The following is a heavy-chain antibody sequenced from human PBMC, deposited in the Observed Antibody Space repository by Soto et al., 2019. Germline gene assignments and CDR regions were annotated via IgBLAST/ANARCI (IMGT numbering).Heavy chain of an antibody. CDR3: ATFMITFGGVIVNHDAFDI. J-gene: IGHJ3*02. CDR2: ISSSSSYI. D-gene: IGHD3-16*02. CDR1: GFTFSSYS. Sequence: GGSLRLSCAASGFTFSSYSMNWVRQAPGKGLEWVSSISSSSSYIYYADSVKGRFTISRDNAKNSLYLQMNSLRAGDTAVYYCATFMITFGGVIVNHDAFDIWGQGTMVTV. V-gene: IGHV3-21*01.